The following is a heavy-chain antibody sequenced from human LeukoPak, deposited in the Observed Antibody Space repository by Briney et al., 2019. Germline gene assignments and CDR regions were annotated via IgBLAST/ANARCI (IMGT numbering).Heavy chain of an antibody. Sequence: GASVKVSCKASGYTFTNYDINWVRQATGQGLEWMGWMNPNSGNTGYAQKFQGRVTITRNTSISTAYMELSSLRSEDTAVYYCARLVAFRCSSTSCYEHDYWGQGTLVTVSS. J-gene: IGHJ4*02. CDR2: MNPNSGNT. D-gene: IGHD2-2*01. CDR1: GYTFTNYD. CDR3: ARLVAFRCSSTSCYEHDY. V-gene: IGHV1-8*03.